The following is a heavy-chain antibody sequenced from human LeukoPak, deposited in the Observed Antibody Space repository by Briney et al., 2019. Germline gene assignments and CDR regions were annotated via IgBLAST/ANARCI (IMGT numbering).Heavy chain of an antibody. J-gene: IGHJ3*02. CDR2: TSVRTNNR. D-gene: IGHD4-11*01. CDR3: AREPTTTHDALDI. V-gene: IGHV3-21*01. Sequence: GGSLRLSCATSGFTFSSYNMNWVRQAPGKGLEWVSATSVRTNNRYHADSVKGQFTISRDNAKNSLYLQMNSLRAEDTAVYYCAREPTTTHDALDIWGPGTMVTVSS. CDR1: GFTFSSYN.